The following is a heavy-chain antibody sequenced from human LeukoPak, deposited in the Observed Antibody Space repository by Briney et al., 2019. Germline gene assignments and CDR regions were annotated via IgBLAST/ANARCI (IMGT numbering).Heavy chain of an antibody. CDR1: GFTFSSYA. V-gene: IGHV3-23*01. D-gene: IGHD2-2*02. Sequence: GGSLRLSCAASGFTFSSYAMSWVRQAPGKGLEWVSAISGSGGSTYYADSVKGRFAISRDNNKNSLYLQMTSLRTEDTALYYCTKGSNTWPSLFDYWGQGTLVTVSS. CDR2: ISGSGGST. J-gene: IGHJ4*02. CDR3: TKGSNTWPSLFDY.